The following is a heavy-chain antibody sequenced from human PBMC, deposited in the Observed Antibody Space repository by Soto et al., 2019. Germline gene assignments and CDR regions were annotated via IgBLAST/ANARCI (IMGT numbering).Heavy chain of an antibody. Sequence: VWLLQSGGDLVQPGGSLRLSCEATGFTLTDLAMTWARQVPGKGLEWVSTIGVAPGATHYADAVRGRFTISRDSSRSTLYLHLSSLRAEDTATYYCLIDDSSASHPTLEYWGQGSLVIVSS. D-gene: IGHD3-22*01. CDR3: LIDDSSASHPTLEY. J-gene: IGHJ4*02. CDR2: IGVAPGAT. CDR1: GFTLTDLA. V-gene: IGHV3-23*01.